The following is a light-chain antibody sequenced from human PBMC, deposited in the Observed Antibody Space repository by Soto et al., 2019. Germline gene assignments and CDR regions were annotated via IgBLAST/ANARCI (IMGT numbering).Light chain of an antibody. CDR1: SSNIGAGYD. J-gene: IGLJ1*01. V-gene: IGLV1-40*01. CDR2: GNY. Sequence: QSVLTQPPSVSGAPGQRVTIPCTGSSSNIGAGYDVHWYQQLPGTAPKLLIYGNYNRPSGVPDRFSGSKSGTSISLAITGLQAEDEADYYCQSYDSSLSGFVFGTGTKVTVL. CDR3: QSYDSSLSGFV.